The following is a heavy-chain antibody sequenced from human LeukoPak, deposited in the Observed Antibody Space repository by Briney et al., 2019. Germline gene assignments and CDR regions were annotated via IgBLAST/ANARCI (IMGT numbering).Heavy chain of an antibody. CDR3: ASPHRGYSYGRFDY. CDR1: GGSFSCYY. J-gene: IGHJ4*02. V-gene: IGHV4-34*01. Sequence: SETLSLTCAVYGGSFSCYYWSWLRQPPGKGLEWIVEINHSGSTNYNPSLKSLVTISVDTSKNQFSLKLSSVTAADTAVYYCASPHRGYSYGRFDYWGQGTLVTVSS. D-gene: IGHD5-18*01. CDR2: INHSGST.